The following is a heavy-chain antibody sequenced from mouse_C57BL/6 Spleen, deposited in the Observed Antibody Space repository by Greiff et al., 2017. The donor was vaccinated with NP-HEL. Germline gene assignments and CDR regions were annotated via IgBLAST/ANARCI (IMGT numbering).Heavy chain of an antibody. J-gene: IGHJ1*03. D-gene: IGHD1-1*02. V-gene: IGHV1-53*01. Sequence: VQLQQSGTELVKPGASVKLSCKASGYTFTSYWMHWVKQRPGQGLEWIGNINPSNGGTNYNEKFKSKATLTVDKSSSTAYMQLSSLTSEDSAVYYCARMGVVTVNFDVWGTGTTVTVSS. CDR2: INPSNGGT. CDR1: GYTFTSYW. CDR3: ARMGVVTVNFDV.